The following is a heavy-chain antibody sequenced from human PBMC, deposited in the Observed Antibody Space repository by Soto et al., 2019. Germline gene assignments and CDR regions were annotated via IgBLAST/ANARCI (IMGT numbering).Heavy chain of an antibody. CDR2: VYNSGST. J-gene: IGHJ4*02. CDR1: GGSISSNY. CDR3: ARYRREAVAGYTLDN. D-gene: IGHD6-13*01. Sequence: PSETLSLTCTVSGGSISSNYWTWIRQPPGKGLEWIGYVYNSGSTNYNPSLKSRVTISEDTSKSQFSLKVNSMTAADAAVYYCARYRREAVAGYTLDNWGQGILVTVSS. V-gene: IGHV4-59*01.